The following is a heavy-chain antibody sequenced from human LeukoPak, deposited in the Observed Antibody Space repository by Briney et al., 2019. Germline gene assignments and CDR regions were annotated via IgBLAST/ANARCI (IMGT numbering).Heavy chain of an antibody. CDR3: AKDRVATIPYYFDY. J-gene: IGHJ4*02. Sequence: GGSLRLSCAASGFTVSSNYMSWVRQAPGKGLEWVSIIYSGGSTYYADSVKGRFTTSRDNSKNTLYLQMNSLRAEDTAVYYCAKDRVATIPYYFDYWGQGTLVTVSS. CDR1: GFTVSSNY. V-gene: IGHV3-53*01. D-gene: IGHD5-24*01. CDR2: IYSGGST.